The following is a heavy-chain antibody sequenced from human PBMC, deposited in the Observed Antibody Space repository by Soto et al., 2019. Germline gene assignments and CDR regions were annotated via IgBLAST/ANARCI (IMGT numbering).Heavy chain of an antibody. V-gene: IGHV1-18*04. CDR2: ISAYNGNT. CDR3: ARDVGYYYDSSGYYYPPFDY. J-gene: IGHJ4*02. Sequence: GASVKVSCKASGYTFTSYGISWVRQAPGQGLEWMGWISAYNGNTNYAQKLQGRVTMTTDTSTSTAYMELRSLRSDDTAVYYCARDVGYYYDSSGYYYPPFDYWGQGTLVTVSS. D-gene: IGHD3-22*01. CDR1: GYTFTSYG.